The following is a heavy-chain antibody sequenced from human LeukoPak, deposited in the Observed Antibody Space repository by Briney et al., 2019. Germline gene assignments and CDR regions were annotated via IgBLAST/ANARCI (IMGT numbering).Heavy chain of an antibody. CDR1: GFTFGSYA. J-gene: IGHJ4*02. Sequence: GASLRLSCAASGFTFGSYAMSWVRQAPGKGLEWVSAISGSGGSTYYADSVKGRFTISRDNSKNTLYLQMNSLRAEDTAVYYCAKGSSYDYVWGSYRLPFDYWGQGTLVTVSS. CDR3: AKGSSYDYVWGSYRLPFDY. CDR2: ISGSGGST. V-gene: IGHV3-23*01. D-gene: IGHD3-16*02.